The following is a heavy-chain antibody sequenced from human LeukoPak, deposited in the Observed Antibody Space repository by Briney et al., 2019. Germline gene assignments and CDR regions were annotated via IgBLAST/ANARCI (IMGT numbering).Heavy chain of an antibody. D-gene: IGHD3-22*01. V-gene: IGHV3-30-3*01. Sequence: GGSLRLSCAASGFTFSSYAMYWVRQAPGKGLEWVAVISYDGSNKYYADSVKGRFTISRDNSKNTLYLQMNSLRAEDTAVYYCARGPFLFDSSGHFDYWGQGTLVTVSS. J-gene: IGHJ4*02. CDR3: ARGPFLFDSSGHFDY. CDR2: ISYDGSNK. CDR1: GFTFSSYA.